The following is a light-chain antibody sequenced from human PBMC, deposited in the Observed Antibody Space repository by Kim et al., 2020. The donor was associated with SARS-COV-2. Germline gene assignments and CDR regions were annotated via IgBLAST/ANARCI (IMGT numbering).Light chain of an antibody. CDR2: DAA. J-gene: IGKJ5*01. V-gene: IGKV3-11*01. Sequence: EVVLTQSPATLSLSPGERATLSCRASQSVLGYLAWYQRKPGQAPRLLIYDAANRAPGIPARLSGSGPGPAFHLTVSSLESEDFVVYYCQQRAEWSLNFGQGTRLE. CDR3: QQRAEWSLN. CDR1: QSVLGY.